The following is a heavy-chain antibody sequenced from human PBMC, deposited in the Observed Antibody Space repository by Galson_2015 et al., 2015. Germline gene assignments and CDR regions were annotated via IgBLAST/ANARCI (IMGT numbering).Heavy chain of an antibody. CDR2: ISGSGGST. CDR1: GFTFSSYA. J-gene: IGHJ4*02. D-gene: IGHD3-10*01. V-gene: IGHV3-23*01. CDR3: AKVSGNVLLWFGVVY. Sequence: SLRLSCAASGFTFSSYAMSWVRQAPGKGLEWVSAISGSGGSTYYADSVKGRFTISRDNSKNTLYLQMNSLRAEDTAVYYCAKVSGNVLLWFGVVYWGQGTLVTVSS.